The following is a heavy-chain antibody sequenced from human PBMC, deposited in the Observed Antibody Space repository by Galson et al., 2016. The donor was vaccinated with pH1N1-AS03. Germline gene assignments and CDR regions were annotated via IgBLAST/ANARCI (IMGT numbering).Heavy chain of an antibody. CDR2: IIPLLGMT. V-gene: IGHV1-69*04. D-gene: IGHD1-14*01. J-gene: IGHJ4*02. Sequence: SVKVSCKASGGTFSSYPINWVRQAPGQGLECIGRIIPLLGMTNYAQKFQGRVTITADTSTSTAYVELSSLRSEDTAVYYCATDYNQRGLPVDCWGQGTLVTVSS. CDR1: GGTFSSYP. CDR3: ATDYNQRGLPVDC.